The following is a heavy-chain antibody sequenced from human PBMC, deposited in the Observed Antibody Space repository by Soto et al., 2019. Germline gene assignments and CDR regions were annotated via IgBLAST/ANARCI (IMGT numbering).Heavy chain of an antibody. J-gene: IGHJ4*02. D-gene: IGHD2-21*01. CDR1: GFTLSDFA. CDR3: ANSGVGILWWCPRD. V-gene: IGHV3-30*04. Sequence: PGGSLRLSCSASGFTLSDFAMHWVRQAPGKGLEWVAVISYDGSNKYYADSVKGRFTISRDNSKNTLYLQMNSLRAEDTAVYYCANSGVGILWWCPRDWSQGTLVTVSS. CDR2: ISYDGSNK.